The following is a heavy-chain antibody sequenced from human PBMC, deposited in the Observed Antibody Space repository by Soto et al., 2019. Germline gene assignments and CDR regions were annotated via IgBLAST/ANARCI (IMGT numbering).Heavy chain of an antibody. D-gene: IGHD2-21*01. Sequence: PSETLSLTCIVSGAALNGGNNYWSWIRQVPGKGLEWIGHIYVTGAVDYNPSLRDRITISQDTSERQFSLNLRLVTAADTAVYYCARLRIATNNYKWFDPWGQGTLVTVSS. V-gene: IGHV4-31*03. CDR2: IYVTGAV. CDR3: ARLRIATNNYKWFDP. J-gene: IGHJ5*02. CDR1: GAALNGGNNY.